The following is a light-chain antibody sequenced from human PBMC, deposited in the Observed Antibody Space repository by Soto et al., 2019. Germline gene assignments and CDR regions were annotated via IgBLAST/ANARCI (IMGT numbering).Light chain of an antibody. J-gene: IGLJ3*02. CDR3: CSYTSSSTYV. Sequence: QSALTQPASVSGSPGQSITISCTGTSSDVGGYDHVSWYQQYPGKAPKLIIFEVSNRPSGVSNRFSGSKSGNTASLTISGLQAEDEADYYCCSYTSSSTYVFGGGTKVTVL. V-gene: IGLV2-14*01. CDR2: EVS. CDR1: SSDVGGYDH.